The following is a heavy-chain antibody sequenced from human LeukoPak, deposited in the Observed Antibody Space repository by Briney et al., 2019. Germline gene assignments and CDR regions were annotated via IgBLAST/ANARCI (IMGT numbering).Heavy chain of an antibody. CDR1: GFTFSSYG. CDR3: AKTPILGVVATSYDY. J-gene: IGHJ4*02. Sequence: GGSLRLSCAASGFTFSSYGMHWVRQAPGKGLEWVAVISYDGSNKYYADSVKGRFTISRDNSKNTLYLQMNSLRAEDTAVYYCAKTPILGVVATSYDYWGQGTLVTVS. D-gene: IGHD3-3*01. CDR2: ISYDGSNK. V-gene: IGHV3-30*18.